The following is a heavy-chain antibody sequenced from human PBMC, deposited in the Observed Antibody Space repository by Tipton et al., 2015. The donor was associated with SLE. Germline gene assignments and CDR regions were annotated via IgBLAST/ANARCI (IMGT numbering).Heavy chain of an antibody. J-gene: IGHJ4*02. CDR2: ISAYNGNT. V-gene: IGHV1-18*01. D-gene: IGHD3-10*01. CDR1: GYTFTSYG. Sequence: QSGAEVKKPGASVKVSCKASGYTFTSYGISWVRQAPGQGLEWMGWISAYNGNTNYAQKLQGRVTMTTDTSTSTAYMELRSLRSDDTAVYYCARDKYYYGSGSLTADYWGQGTLVTVSS. CDR3: ARDKYYYGSGSLTADY.